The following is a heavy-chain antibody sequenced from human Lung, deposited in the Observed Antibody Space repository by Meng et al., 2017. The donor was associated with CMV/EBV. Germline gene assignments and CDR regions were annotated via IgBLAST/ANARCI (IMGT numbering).Heavy chain of an antibody. D-gene: IGHD2-15*01. Sequence: QLVHSGSGWKTRVSSVKASCMAYGHPFNSYTMTWMRQAPGQGLDWMERIKTNPGNPTYDQGFTGRFVFSLDTSVSTAYLQISSLKAADTAVYYCARLYCSGGSCYTIDYWGQGTLVTVSS. J-gene: IGHJ4*02. CDR2: IKTNPGNP. CDR3: ARLYCSGGSCYTIDY. V-gene: IGHV7-4-1*02. CDR1: GHPFNSYT.